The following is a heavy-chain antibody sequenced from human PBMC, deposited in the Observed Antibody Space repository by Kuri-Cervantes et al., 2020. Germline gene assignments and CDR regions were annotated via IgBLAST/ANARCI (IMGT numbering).Heavy chain of an antibody. D-gene: IGHD3-3*01. CDR2: INPSGGST. Sequence: ASVKVSCKASGYTFTSYYMHLVRQAPGQGLEWMGIINPSGGSTSYAQKFQGRVTMTRDTSTSTVYMELTSLRSEDTAVYYCARDTRYYDFWSGYPDPWGQGTLVTVSS. CDR3: ARDTRYYDFWSGYPDP. J-gene: IGHJ5*02. V-gene: IGHV1-46*01. CDR1: GYTFTSYY.